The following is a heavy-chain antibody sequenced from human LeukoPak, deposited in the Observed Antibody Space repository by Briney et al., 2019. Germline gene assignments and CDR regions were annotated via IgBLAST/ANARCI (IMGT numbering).Heavy chain of an antibody. D-gene: IGHD3-3*01. V-gene: IGHV3-64*01. Sequence: GGSLRLSCAASGFTFSSYAMHWVRQAPGKGLEYVSAISSNGGSTYYANSVKGRFTISRDNSKNTLYLQMGSLRAEDMAVYYCARAHYDFWSGYTQGGIWDYFDYWGQGTLVTVSS. CDR2: ISSNGGST. CDR1: GFTFSSYA. J-gene: IGHJ4*02. CDR3: ARAHYDFWSGYTQGGIWDYFDY.